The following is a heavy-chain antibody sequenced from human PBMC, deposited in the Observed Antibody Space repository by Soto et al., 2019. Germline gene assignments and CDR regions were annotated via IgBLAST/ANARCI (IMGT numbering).Heavy chain of an antibody. D-gene: IGHD3-10*01. V-gene: IGHV4-30-4*01. Sequence: QVQLQESGPGLVKPSQTLSLTCTVSGGSISSGDYYWSWIRQPPGKGLEWIGYIYYSGSTYYSPSLKSRVTISVDTSKNQFSLKLSSVTAADTAVYYCAREVITGPNWFDPWGQGTLVTVSS. J-gene: IGHJ5*02. CDR2: IYYSGST. CDR3: AREVITGPNWFDP. CDR1: GGSISSGDYY.